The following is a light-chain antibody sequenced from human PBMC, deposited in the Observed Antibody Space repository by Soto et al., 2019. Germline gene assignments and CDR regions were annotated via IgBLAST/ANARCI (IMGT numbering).Light chain of an antibody. CDR1: KSNIGNNY. V-gene: IGLV1-51*01. J-gene: IGLJ1*01. Sequence: QSVLPQPPSVSAAPGQKVTISCSGSKSNIGNNYVSWYQQLPGTAPKVVIYDNINRPSGIPDRFSGSKSGTSATLGITGLQTGDDADYYCGTWDSSLSVVVFGTGTKLTVL. CDR2: DNI. CDR3: GTWDSSLSVVV.